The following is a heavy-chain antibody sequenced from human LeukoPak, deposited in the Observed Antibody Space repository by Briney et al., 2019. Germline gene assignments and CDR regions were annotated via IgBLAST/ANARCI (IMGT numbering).Heavy chain of an antibody. CDR2: IKQDGSEK. J-gene: IGHJ5*02. CDR3: ARAAGTVVPAALNWFDP. D-gene: IGHD2-2*01. CDR1: GFTFSSYW. V-gene: IGHV3-7*01. Sequence: PGGSLRLSCAASGFTFSSYWMSWVRQAPGKGLEWVANIKQDGSEKYYVDSVKGRFTISRDNAKNSLYLQMNSLRAEDTAVYYCARAAGTVVPAALNWFDPWGQGTLVTVSS.